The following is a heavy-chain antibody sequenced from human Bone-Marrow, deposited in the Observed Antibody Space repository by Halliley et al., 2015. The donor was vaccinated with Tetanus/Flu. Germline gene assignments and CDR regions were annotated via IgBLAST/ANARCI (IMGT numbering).Heavy chain of an antibody. Sequence: TLSLTCTVSGGSISSNYWSWIRQPPGKGLEWIGYIHYSGSTYYNPSLKSRVSISVDTSKNHLSLNLNSVTAADTAVYYCARHYRHWLFDYWGQGTLVTVSS. J-gene: IGHJ4*02. CDR3: ARHYRHWLFDY. CDR2: IHYSGST. V-gene: IGHV4-59*08. CDR1: GGSISSNY. D-gene: IGHD3-16*02.